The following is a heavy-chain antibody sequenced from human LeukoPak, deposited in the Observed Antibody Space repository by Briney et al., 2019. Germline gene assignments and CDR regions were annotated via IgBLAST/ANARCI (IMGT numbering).Heavy chain of an antibody. V-gene: IGHV4-59*12. CDR1: GGSISSYY. Sequence: SETLSLTRTVSGGSISSYYWSWIRQPPGKGLEWIGYIYYSGSTNYNPSLKSRVTISVDTSKNQFSLKLSSVTAADTAVYYCARGGYYYDSSGYYLDYWGQGTLVTVSS. J-gene: IGHJ4*02. D-gene: IGHD3-22*01. CDR2: IYYSGST. CDR3: ARGGYYYDSSGYYLDY.